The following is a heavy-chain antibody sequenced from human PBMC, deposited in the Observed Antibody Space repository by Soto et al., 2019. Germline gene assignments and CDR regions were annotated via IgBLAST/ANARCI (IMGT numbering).Heavy chain of an antibody. CDR2: ISAYNGNT. CDR1: GYTFTSYG. J-gene: IGHJ6*02. V-gene: IGHV1-18*01. CDR3: ARGGSSLDYYYGMDV. Sequence: ASVKVSCKASGYTFTSYGISWVRQAPGQGLEWMGWISAYNGNTNYAQKFQGWVTMTRDTSISTAYMELSRLRSDDTAVYYCARGGSSLDYYYGMDVWGQGTTVTVSS.